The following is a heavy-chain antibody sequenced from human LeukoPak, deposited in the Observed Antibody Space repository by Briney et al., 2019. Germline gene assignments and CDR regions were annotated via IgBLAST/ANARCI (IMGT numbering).Heavy chain of an antibody. Sequence: HPGGSLRLSCAASGFTFSDYWMHWVRQDPGKGLVWVSRINSDGSSTSYADSVTGRFTISRDNAKNSLYLQMSSLRVEDTAVYFCVRGGNLRYYFHYWGQGTLVTVSS. CDR3: VRGGNLRYYFHY. CDR2: INSDGSST. CDR1: GFTFSDYW. D-gene: IGHD3-16*01. V-gene: IGHV3-74*01. J-gene: IGHJ4*02.